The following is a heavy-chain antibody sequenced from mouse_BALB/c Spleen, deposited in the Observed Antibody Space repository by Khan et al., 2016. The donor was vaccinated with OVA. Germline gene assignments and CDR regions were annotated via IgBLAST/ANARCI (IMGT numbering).Heavy chain of an antibody. J-gene: IGHJ1*01. CDR3: ASDYYGRYFDV. Sequence: EVELVESGGGLVKPGGSLKLSCAASGFTFSDYYMYWVRQTPEKRLEWVATISDCGSYTYYPDSVKGRFTFSRDNAKNNLYLQMSSLKSEDTAMYYCASDYYGRYFDVWGAGTTVTVSS. D-gene: IGHD1-1*01. CDR2: ISDCGSYT. V-gene: IGHV5-4*02. CDR1: GFTFSDYY.